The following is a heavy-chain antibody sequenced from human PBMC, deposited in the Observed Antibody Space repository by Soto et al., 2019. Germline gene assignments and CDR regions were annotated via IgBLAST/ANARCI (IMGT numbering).Heavy chain of an antibody. CDR1: GGSISSGRYY. Sequence: KPSENLSITCTVSGGSISSGRYYWGWICQPPGKGLEWIGGINYSGSIYYNPSLKSRVTMSVDTSKNQFALRLSSVAAADTSVYYCSRSYSGPFDPRGQGTLVTVSS. V-gene: IGHV4-39*01. D-gene: IGHD6-13*01. J-gene: IGHJ5*02. CDR3: SRSYSGPFDP. CDR2: INYSGSI.